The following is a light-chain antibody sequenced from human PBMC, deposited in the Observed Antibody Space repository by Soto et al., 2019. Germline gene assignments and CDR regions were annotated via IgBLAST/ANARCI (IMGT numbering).Light chain of an antibody. V-gene: IGKV1-39*01. Sequence: DIQLILSPSLLSASVGDRFTITCQASHGISSYLNWYQQNPEKAPKLLIYAASSLQSGVPSRFSGSESETDFTLTISSLQPEDFANYSCQQSYSTTWTFGQGTKVDI. CDR1: HGISSY. J-gene: IGKJ1*01. CDR3: QQSYSTTWT. CDR2: AAS.